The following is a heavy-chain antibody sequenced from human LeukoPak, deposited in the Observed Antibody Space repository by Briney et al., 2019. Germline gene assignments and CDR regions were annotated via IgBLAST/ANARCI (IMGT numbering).Heavy chain of an antibody. V-gene: IGHV4-59*12. CDR3: AREESAKVGTMIY. Sequence: SETLSLTCTVSGGSISSYYWSWIRQPPGKGLEWIGYIYYSGSTNYNPSLKSRVTMSLDTSKNQFSLKLTSATAADTAVYYCAREESAKVGTMIYWGQGTLVTVSS. CDR1: GGSISSYY. J-gene: IGHJ4*02. D-gene: IGHD1-7*01. CDR2: IYYSGST.